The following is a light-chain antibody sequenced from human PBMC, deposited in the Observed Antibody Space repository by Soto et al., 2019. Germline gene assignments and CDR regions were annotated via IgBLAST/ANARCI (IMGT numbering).Light chain of an antibody. CDR1: SSDVGGYDY. Sequence: QSALTQPASVSGSPGQSIAISCTGTSSDVGGYDYVSWYQQQPDKAPKLMIYEVTKRPSGVSNRFSGSKSGNTASLTISGLQAEDEADYYCSSHTSGITRVFGTGT. J-gene: IGLJ1*01. CDR2: EVT. V-gene: IGLV2-14*01. CDR3: SSHTSGITRV.